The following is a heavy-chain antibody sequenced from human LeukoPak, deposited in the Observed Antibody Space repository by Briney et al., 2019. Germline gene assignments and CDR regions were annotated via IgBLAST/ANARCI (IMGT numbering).Heavy chain of an antibody. V-gene: IGHV4-59*01. CDR3: ARTMVTTDDAFDI. D-gene: IGHD4-17*01. CDR1: GGSISSYY. CDR2: IYYSGST. J-gene: IGHJ3*02. Sequence: SETLPLTCTVSGGSISSYYWSWLRQPPGKGLEWIGYIYYSGSTNYNPSLKSRVTISVDTSKNQFSLKLSSVTAADTAVYYCARTMVTTDDAFDIWGQGTMVTVSS.